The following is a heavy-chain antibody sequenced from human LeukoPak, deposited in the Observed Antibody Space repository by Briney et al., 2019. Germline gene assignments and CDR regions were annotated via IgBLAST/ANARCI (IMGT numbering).Heavy chain of an antibody. J-gene: IGHJ4*02. CDR3: AREGDSSSQLYGFDC. CDR2: ISSSGSTI. D-gene: IGHD6-13*01. Sequence: GGSLRLSCAASGFTFSDYYMSWIRQAPGKGLEWVSYISSSGSTIYYADSVKGRFTISRDNAKNSLYLQMNGLRAEDTAVYYCAREGDSSSQLYGFDCWGQGTLVTVSS. V-gene: IGHV3-11*01. CDR1: GFTFSDYY.